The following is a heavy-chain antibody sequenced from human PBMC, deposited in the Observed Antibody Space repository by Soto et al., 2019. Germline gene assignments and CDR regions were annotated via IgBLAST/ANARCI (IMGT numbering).Heavy chain of an antibody. V-gene: IGHV1-69*02. D-gene: IGHD3-3*01. CDR1: GGTFSSYT. Sequence: QVQLVQSGAEVKKPGSSVKVSCKASGGTFSSYTISWVRQAPGQGLEWMGRIIPILGIANYAQKFQGRVTITEDKSTSTAYMELSSLRSEDTAVYYCARSDTIFGVVIMNNWFDPWGQGTLVTVSS. CDR3: ARSDTIFGVVIMNNWFDP. J-gene: IGHJ5*02. CDR2: IIPILGIA.